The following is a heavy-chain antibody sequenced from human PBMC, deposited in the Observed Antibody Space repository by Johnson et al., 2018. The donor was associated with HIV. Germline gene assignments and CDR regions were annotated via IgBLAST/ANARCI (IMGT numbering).Heavy chain of an antibody. J-gene: IGHJ3*02. CDR2: ISYDGSNK. CDR1: GFTFSSYA. CDR3: ARGGIAAAGDAFDI. Sequence: QVQLVESGGDVVQPGRSLRLSCAASGFTFSSYAMHWVRQAPGKGLEWVAVISYDGSNKYYADSVKGRFTISRDNSKNTLYLQMNSLRAEDTAVYYCARGGIAAAGDAFDIWGQGTMVTVSS. D-gene: IGHD6-13*01. V-gene: IGHV3-30-3*01.